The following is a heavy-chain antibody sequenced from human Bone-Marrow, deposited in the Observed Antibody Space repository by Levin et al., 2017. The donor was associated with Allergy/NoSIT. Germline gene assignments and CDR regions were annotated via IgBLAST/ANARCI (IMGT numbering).Heavy chain of an antibody. J-gene: IGHJ3*02. Sequence: PGESLKISCKGSGYSFTSYWIGWVRQMPGKGLEWMGIIYPGDSDTRYSPSFQGQVTISADKSISTAYLQWSSLKASDTAMYYCARPNTVTTFAFDIWGQGTMVTVSS. CDR2: IYPGDSDT. D-gene: IGHD4-17*01. CDR1: GYSFTSYW. V-gene: IGHV5-51*01. CDR3: ARPNTVTTFAFDI.